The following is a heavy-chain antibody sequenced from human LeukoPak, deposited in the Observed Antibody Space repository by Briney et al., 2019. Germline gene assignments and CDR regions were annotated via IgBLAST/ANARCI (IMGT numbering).Heavy chain of an antibody. CDR3: ARRDNSGYYHSFDY. Sequence: PPETLSLTCTVSGGSITSSYYWGWIRQPPGKGLEWIGSIYYSGSTYYNPSLKSRVTISVNTSKNQFSLKLSSVTAADTAVYYCARRDNSGYYHSFDYWGQGTLVTVSS. D-gene: IGHD3-22*01. CDR2: IYYSGST. CDR1: GGSITSSYY. V-gene: IGHV4-39*01. J-gene: IGHJ4*02.